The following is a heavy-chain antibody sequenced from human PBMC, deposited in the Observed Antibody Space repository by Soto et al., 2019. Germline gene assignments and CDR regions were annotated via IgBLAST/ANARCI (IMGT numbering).Heavy chain of an antibody. J-gene: IGHJ6*02. CDR1: GFTFSSYG. D-gene: IGHD3-22*01. CDR2: IWYDGSNK. V-gene: IGHV3-33*01. Sequence: GGSLRLSCAASGFTFSSYGMHWVRQAPGKGLEWVAVIWYDGSNKYYADSVKGRFTISRDNSKNTLYLQMNSLRAEDTAVYYYAREEVVITSYYGMDVWGQGTTVTVSS. CDR3: AREEVVITSYYGMDV.